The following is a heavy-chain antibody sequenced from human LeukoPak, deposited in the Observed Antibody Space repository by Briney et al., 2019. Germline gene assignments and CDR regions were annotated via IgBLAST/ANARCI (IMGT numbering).Heavy chain of an antibody. D-gene: IGHD5-18*01. J-gene: IGHJ4*02. Sequence: PGGSLRLSCAASGFTFSSYGMHWVRQAPGKGLEWVAVLSYDGSKFHYADSVQGRFTISRDNSKNTLYLQMNRLRAEDTAVYYCARDLGYTYGHAWYFEYWGQGTLVTVSS. CDR1: GFTFSSYG. CDR3: ARDLGYTYGHAWYFEY. V-gene: IGHV3-30*03. CDR2: LSYDGSKF.